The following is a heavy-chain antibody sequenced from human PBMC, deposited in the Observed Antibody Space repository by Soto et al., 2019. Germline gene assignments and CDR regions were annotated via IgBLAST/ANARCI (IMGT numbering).Heavy chain of an antibody. Sequence: EVQLLESGGGLVQPGGSLRLSCAASGFTFNNYGMSWVRQAPGKGLEWVSAITDSGGSTYYADSVKGRFTISRDNSKNTVYLQMNRLRAEDTAVYYCAKAATVVTLYYFDYWGQGTLVTVSS. CDR3: AKAATVVTLYYFDY. V-gene: IGHV3-23*01. J-gene: IGHJ4*02. CDR1: GFTFNNYG. CDR2: ITDSGGST. D-gene: IGHD4-17*01.